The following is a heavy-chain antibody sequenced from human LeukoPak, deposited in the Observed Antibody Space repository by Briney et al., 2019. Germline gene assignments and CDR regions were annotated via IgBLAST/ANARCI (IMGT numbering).Heavy chain of an antibody. D-gene: IGHD3-10*01. CDR1: GFTFSSYG. J-gene: IGHJ4*02. V-gene: IGHV3-30*02. Sequence: GGSLRLSCAASGFTFSSYGMHWVRQAPGKGLEWVAFIRYDGSNKYYADSMKGRFTISRDNAENSLYLQMNSLRAEDTAVYYCALLWFGELPFDYWGQGTLVTVSS. CDR2: IRYDGSNK. CDR3: ALLWFGELPFDY.